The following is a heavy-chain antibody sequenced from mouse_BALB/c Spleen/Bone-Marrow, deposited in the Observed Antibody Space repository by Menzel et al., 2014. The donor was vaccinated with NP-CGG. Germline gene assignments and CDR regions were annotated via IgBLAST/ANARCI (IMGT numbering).Heavy chain of an antibody. CDR1: GFTFNSYG. J-gene: IGHJ3*01. CDR2: IGGGGSYT. Sequence: EVKLMESGGGLVKSGGSLKLSCAASGFTFNSYGMSWGRQTPEKRLEWVATIGGGGSYTFYPDSVKGRFTISRDNAKNNLYLQLSSLRSEDTALYYCARHAYYDQTEVSFVYWGQGTLVTVSA. CDR3: ARHAYYDQTEVSFVY. D-gene: IGHD2-4*01. V-gene: IGHV5-9-2*01.